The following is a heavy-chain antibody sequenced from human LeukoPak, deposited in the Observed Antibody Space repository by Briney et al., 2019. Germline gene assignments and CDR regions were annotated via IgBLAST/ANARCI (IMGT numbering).Heavy chain of an antibody. CDR2: ISSTGSST. Sequence: GGSLRLSCAPSGFTLSDYYMSWIRQAPEKGLEWVSYISSTGSSTYYADSVKGRFAISRDNAKNSLYLQMNSLRAEDTAVYYCARDDGRTTGGVFDFWGRGTMVTVSS. D-gene: IGHD2-8*02. CDR3: ARDDGRTTGGVFDF. CDR1: GFTLSDYY. V-gene: IGHV3-11*01. J-gene: IGHJ3*01.